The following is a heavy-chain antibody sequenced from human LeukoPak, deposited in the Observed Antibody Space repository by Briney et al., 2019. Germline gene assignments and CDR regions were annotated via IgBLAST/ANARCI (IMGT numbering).Heavy chain of an antibody. D-gene: IGHD5-18*01. CDR1: GFTFSSYA. CDR3: APMTTAMVGY. V-gene: IGHV3-23*01. Sequence: GGSLRLSCAASGFTFSSYAMSWVRQAPGKGLEWVSAISGSGGSTYYADSVKGRFTISRDNAKNSLYLQMNSLRAEDTAVYYCAPMTTAMVGYWGQGTLVTVSS. CDR2: ISGSGGST. J-gene: IGHJ4*02.